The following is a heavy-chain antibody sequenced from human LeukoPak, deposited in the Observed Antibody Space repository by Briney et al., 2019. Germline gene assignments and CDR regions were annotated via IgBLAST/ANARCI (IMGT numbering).Heavy chain of an antibody. CDR1: GFTFSTKS. V-gene: IGHV3-66*01. J-gene: IGHJ4*02. CDR3: ARMHYFDY. CDR2: IYSGGST. Sequence: GGSLRLSCAVSGFTFSTKSMSWVRQAPGKGLEWVSVIYSGGSTYYADSVKGRFTISRDNSKNSLYLQMNSLRDEDTAVYYCARMHYFDYWGQGTLVTVSS.